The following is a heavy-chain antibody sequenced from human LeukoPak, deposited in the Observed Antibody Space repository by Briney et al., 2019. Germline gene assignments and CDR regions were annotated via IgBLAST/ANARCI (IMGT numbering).Heavy chain of an antibody. CDR1: GFTFSSYW. CDR2: INHSGNVN. J-gene: IGHJ6*02. CDR3: ARGGGLDV. V-gene: IGHV3-7*03. D-gene: IGHD3-16*01. Sequence: PGGSLRLSCAASGFTFSSYWMNWARQAPGKGLEWVAGINHSGNVNYYVDSVKGRFTISRDNAKNSLYLQMSNLRAEDTAVYFCARGGGLDVWGQGATVTVSS.